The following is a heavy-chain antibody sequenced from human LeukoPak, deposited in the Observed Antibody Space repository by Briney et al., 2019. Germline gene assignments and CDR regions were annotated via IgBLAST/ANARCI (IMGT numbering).Heavy chain of an antibody. Sequence: GWSLTLSCAASGFTFSRYEMNWVRRAPGKGLEGVSYISSSGSTIYYADSVKGRFTISSDNAKNSLYLQMNSLRGKDTAVYYCAREGSYSSGFDYWGQGTLVTVSS. D-gene: IGHD6-19*01. V-gene: IGHV3-48*03. J-gene: IGHJ4*02. CDR3: AREGSYSSGFDY. CDR2: ISSSGSTI. CDR1: GFTFSRYE.